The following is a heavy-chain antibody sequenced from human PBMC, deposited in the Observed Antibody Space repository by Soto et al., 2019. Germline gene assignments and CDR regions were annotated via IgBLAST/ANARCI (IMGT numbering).Heavy chain of an antibody. D-gene: IGHD2-15*01. CDR3: ARDRGYCSGGSCLGY. V-gene: IGHV1-2*04. J-gene: IGHJ4*02. CDR2: INPNSGGT. Sequence: GASVKVSCKASGYSFTSYYMHWVRQAPGQGLEWMGWINPNSGGTNYAQKFQGWVTMTRDTSISTAYMELSRLRSDDTAVYYCARDRGYCSGGSCLGYWGQGTLVTVSS. CDR1: GYSFTSYY.